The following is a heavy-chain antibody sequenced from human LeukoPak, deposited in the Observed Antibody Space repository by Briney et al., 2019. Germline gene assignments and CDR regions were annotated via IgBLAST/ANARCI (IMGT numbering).Heavy chain of an antibody. V-gene: IGHV3-7*01. CDR2: IKDDGSDK. Sequence: GGSLRLSCSASGFTFRSYWMIYVPQPPGKGLEWVANIKDDGSDKYYVDSVKGRFTISRDNAKNSLYLQMNSLRDDDTAVYYCARAAGGTSRDYWGQGTLVTVSS. CDR3: ARAAGGTSRDY. J-gene: IGHJ4*02. D-gene: IGHD1-26*01. CDR1: GFTFRSYW.